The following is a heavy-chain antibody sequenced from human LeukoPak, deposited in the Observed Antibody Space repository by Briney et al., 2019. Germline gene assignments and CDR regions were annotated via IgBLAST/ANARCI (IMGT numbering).Heavy chain of an antibody. J-gene: IGHJ4*02. D-gene: IGHD1-1*01. V-gene: IGHV3-21*01. Sequence: PGGSLRLSCAASGFTFNNYGLNWVRQAPGKGLEWVSSITSRRTYIYNADSVKGRFTISGDNAKNAVYLQMNSLRAEDTAVYYCAREDNLNAFDYWGQGTLVTVSS. CDR2: ITSRRTYI. CDR3: AREDNLNAFDY. CDR1: GFTFNNYG.